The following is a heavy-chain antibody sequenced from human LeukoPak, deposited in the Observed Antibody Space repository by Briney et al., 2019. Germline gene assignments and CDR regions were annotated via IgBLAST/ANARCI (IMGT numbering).Heavy chain of an antibody. J-gene: IGHJ6*02. CDR1: GFTFSSYG. CDR2: ISYDGSNK. D-gene: IGHD2-2*02. CDR3: AKDQVDIVVVPAAIDTYYYYGMDV. V-gene: IGHV3-30*18. Sequence: PGGSLRLSCAASGFTFSSYGMHWVRLAPGKGLEWVAVISYDGSNKYYADSVKGRFTISRDNSKNTLYLQMNSLRAEDTAVYYCAKDQVDIVVVPAAIDTYYYYGMDVWGQGTTVTVSS.